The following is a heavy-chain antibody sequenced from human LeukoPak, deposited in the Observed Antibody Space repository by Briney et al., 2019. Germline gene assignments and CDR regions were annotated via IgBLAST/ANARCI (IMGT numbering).Heavy chain of an antibody. D-gene: IGHD6-19*01. V-gene: IGHV4-4*07. CDR2: IYTSGST. Sequence: SETLSLTCTVSGGSISSYYWSWIRQPAGKGLEWIRRIYTSGSTNYNPSLKSRVTMSVDTSKNQFSLKLSSVTAADTAVYYCARDRRGSSGWYFDYYYGMDVWGQGTTVTVSS. CDR1: GGSISSYY. CDR3: ARDRRGSSGWYFDYYYGMDV. J-gene: IGHJ6*02.